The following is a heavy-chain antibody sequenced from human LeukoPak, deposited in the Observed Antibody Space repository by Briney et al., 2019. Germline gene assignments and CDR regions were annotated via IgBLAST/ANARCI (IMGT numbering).Heavy chain of an antibody. Sequence: ESGPTLVKPTQTLTLTCTFSGFSLSTSEVGVGWIRQPPGKALGWLALIYWDDDKRYSPSLKSRLTITKDTPKNQVVLTMTNMDPVDTATYYCAHRPVIGAPFDSWGQGTLVTVSS. J-gene: IGHJ4*02. CDR3: AHRPVIGAPFDS. V-gene: IGHV2-5*02. D-gene: IGHD2/OR15-2a*01. CDR2: IYWDDDK. CDR1: GFSLSTSEVG.